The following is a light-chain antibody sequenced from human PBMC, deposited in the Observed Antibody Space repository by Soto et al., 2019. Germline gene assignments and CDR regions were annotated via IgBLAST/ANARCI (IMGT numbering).Light chain of an antibody. Sequence: EIVMTQSPATLSVSPGERVTVSCRASQSVSGKLAWYQQKPGQTPRLLIYGTSTRATGVPARFSGSGSGTEFTLTISSLQSEDFAVYYCQQYDKWPPITFGGGTKVEIK. V-gene: IGKV3-15*01. CDR2: GTS. J-gene: IGKJ4*01. CDR1: QSVSGK. CDR3: QQYDKWPPIT.